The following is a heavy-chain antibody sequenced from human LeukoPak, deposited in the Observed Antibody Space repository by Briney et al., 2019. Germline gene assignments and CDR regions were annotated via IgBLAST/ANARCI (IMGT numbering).Heavy chain of an antibody. CDR2: ISGSGGST. V-gene: IGHV3-23*01. J-gene: IGHJ4*02. CDR1: GFTFNSYA. D-gene: IGHD3-3*01. Sequence: GGSLRLSCAASGFTFNSYAMSWVRQAPGKGLEWVSAISGSGGSTYYADSVKGRFTISRDNSKNTLYLQMNSLRAEDTAVYYCAKDPTGDYDFWSGGWGQGTLVTVSS. CDR3: AKDPTGDYDFWSGG.